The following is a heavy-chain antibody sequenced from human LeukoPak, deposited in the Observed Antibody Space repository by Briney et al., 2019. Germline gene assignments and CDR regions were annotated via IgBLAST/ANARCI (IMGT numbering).Heavy chain of an antibody. V-gene: IGHV1-69*05. Sequence: GASVKVSCKASGGTFSSYAISWVRQAPGQGLEWMGGIIPIFGTANYAQKFQGRVTMTRDTSTSTVYMELSSLRSEDTAVYYCASRWFGSGYGIDVWGQGTTVTVSS. CDR2: IIPIFGTA. D-gene: IGHD3-10*01. J-gene: IGHJ6*02. CDR3: ASRWFGSGYGIDV. CDR1: GGTFSSYA.